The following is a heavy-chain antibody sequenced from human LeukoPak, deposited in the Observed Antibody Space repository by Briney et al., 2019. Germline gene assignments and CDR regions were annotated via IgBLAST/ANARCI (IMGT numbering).Heavy chain of an antibody. CDR1: GYIFTSYD. Sequence: ASVKVSCKASGYIFTSYDINWVRQATGQGLEWMGWMNPNSGNTGYAQKFQGRVTITRNTSISTAYMELSSLRSEDTAVYYCARVSLLWFGELFSRPFDYWGPGTLVTVSS. CDR3: ARVSLLWFGELFSRPFDY. J-gene: IGHJ4*02. CDR2: MNPNSGNT. V-gene: IGHV1-8*03. D-gene: IGHD3-10*01.